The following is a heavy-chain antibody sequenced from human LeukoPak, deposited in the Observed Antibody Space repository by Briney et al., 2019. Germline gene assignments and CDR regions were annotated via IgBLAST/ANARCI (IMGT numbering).Heavy chain of an antibody. CDR3: ARRGSAGGRCFDA. CDR1: GGSFSDYY. V-gene: IGHV4-34*01. CDR2: INGNGYS. J-gene: IGHJ4*02. Sequence: SETLSLTCAVYGGSFSDYYWTWIRQPPGKGLEWIGEINGNGYSNYNPSLKSRVIMLKDTSRNQFSLNLKSVTAADTAVYFCARRGSAGGRCFDAWGQGILVTVSS. D-gene: IGHD6-13*01.